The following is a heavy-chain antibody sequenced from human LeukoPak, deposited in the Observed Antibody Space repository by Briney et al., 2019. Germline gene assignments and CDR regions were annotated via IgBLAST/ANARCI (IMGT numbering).Heavy chain of an antibody. V-gene: IGHV4-59*01. Sequence: PSETLSLTCTVSGGSISTYYWNWIRQSPGKGLESIGYVYQSGTTNYNPSLKSRVIISVDTSKNQFSLKLSSVTAADTAVYYCAREYYYDSSGYPSNWFNPWGQGTLVTVSS. CDR2: VYQSGTT. CDR3: AREYYYDSSGYPSNWFNP. J-gene: IGHJ5*02. D-gene: IGHD3-22*01. CDR1: GGSISTYY.